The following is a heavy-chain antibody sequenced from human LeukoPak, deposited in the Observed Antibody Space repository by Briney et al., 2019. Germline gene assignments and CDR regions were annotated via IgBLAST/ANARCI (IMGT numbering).Heavy chain of an antibody. V-gene: IGHV3-48*03. CDR2: ISSSGSTK. D-gene: IGHD3-10*01. CDR1: AFTFSSYE. Sequence: GGSLRLSCAASAFTFSSYEMNWVPQAPGKGLEWVSYISSSGSTKHYADSVKGRFTISRDNAKNSLYLQMNSLRAEDTAVYYCAREWFKTHDYWGQGTLVTVSS. CDR3: AREWFKTHDY. J-gene: IGHJ4*02.